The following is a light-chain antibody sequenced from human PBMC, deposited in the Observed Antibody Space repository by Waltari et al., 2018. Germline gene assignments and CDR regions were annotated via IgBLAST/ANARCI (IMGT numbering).Light chain of an antibody. CDR2: GRN. Sequence: SSELTQDPAVSVAVGQTVRITCQGDRLKTYFASWYQQKPGQAPLLVIYGRNDRPSGIPDRFFGASTGDKSSLTITGAQAEDEADYFCNCRDSSGNHRFGGGTKLTVL. J-gene: IGLJ2*01. CDR3: NCRDSSGNHR. CDR1: RLKTYF. V-gene: IGLV3-19*01.